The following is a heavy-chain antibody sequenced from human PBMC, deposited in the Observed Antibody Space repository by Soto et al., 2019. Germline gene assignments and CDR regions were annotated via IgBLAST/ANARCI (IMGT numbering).Heavy chain of an antibody. CDR3: ARGVIAVTSTENWFDP. CDR1: GFTFSSYS. D-gene: IGHD2-21*01. V-gene: IGHV3-48*01. Sequence: HPGGSLRLSCAASGFTFSSYSMNWVRQAPGKGLEWVSYISSSSSTIYYADSVKGRFTISRDNAKNSLYLQMNSLRAEDTAVYYCARGVIAVTSTENWFDPWGQGTLVTVSS. J-gene: IGHJ5*02. CDR2: ISSSSSTI.